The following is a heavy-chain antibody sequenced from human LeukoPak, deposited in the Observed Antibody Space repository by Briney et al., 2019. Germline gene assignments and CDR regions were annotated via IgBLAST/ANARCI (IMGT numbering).Heavy chain of an antibody. CDR1: GFTFSSYG. D-gene: IGHD1-26*01. CDR2: ISYDGSNK. CDR3: AKAFGWELTDSVDY. V-gene: IGHV3-30*18. J-gene: IGHJ4*02. Sequence: GSLRLSCAASGFTFSSYGMHWVRQAPGKGLEWVAVISYDGSNKYYADSVKGRFTISRDNSKNTLYLQMNSLRAEDTAVYYCAKAFGWELTDSVDYWGQGTLVTVSS.